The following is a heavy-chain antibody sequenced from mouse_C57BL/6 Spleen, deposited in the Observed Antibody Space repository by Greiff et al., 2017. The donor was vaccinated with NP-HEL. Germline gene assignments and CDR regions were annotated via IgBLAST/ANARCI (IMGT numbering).Heavy chain of an antibody. Sequence: EVQLQQSGPELVKPGASVKMSCKASGYTFTVYNMHWVKQSHGKSLEWIGYINPNNGGTSYNQKFKGKATLTVNKSSSTAYMELRSLTSEDSAVYYCARGGTGHFDYWGQGTTLTVSS. CDR3: ARGGTGHFDY. V-gene: IGHV1-22*01. CDR1: GYTFTVYN. J-gene: IGHJ2*01. D-gene: IGHD4-1*01. CDR2: INPNNGGT.